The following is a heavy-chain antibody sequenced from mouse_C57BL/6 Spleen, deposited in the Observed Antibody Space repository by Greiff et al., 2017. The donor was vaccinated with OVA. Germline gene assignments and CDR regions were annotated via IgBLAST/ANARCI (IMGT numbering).Heavy chain of an antibody. CDR1: GYTFTSYW. D-gene: IGHD1-1*01. Sequence: QVQLQQPGAELVKPGASVKMSCKASGYTFTSYWITWVKQRPGQGLEWIGDIYPGSGSTNYNEKFKSKATLTVDTSSSTAYMQLSSLTAEDSAVYYCASVYGSSYDWYFDVWGTGTTVTVSS. CDR2: IYPGSGST. J-gene: IGHJ1*03. V-gene: IGHV1-55*01. CDR3: ASVYGSSYDWYFDV.